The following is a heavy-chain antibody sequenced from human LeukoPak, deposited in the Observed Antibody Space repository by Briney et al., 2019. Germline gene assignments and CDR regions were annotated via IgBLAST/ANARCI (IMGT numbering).Heavy chain of an antibody. V-gene: IGHV1-46*01. J-gene: IGHJ4*02. CDR1: GYTFTSYY. D-gene: IGHD6-6*01. CDR2: IKPSGGST. CDR3: ARGSIAARPRGYYFDY. Sequence: ASVKVSCKASGYTFTSYYMHWVRQAPGQGLEWMGIIKPSGGSTNYAQKFQGRVTMTRDTSTSTVYMELSSLRSEDTAVYYCARGSIAARPRGYYFDYWGQGTLVTVSS.